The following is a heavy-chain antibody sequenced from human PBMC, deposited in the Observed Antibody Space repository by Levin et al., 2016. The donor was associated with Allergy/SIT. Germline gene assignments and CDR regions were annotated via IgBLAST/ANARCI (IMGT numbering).Heavy chain of an antibody. V-gene: IGHV3-33*01. CDR3: ARGKCEGSGSCSFDY. CDR2: IWYDGSNK. J-gene: IGHJ4*02. D-gene: IGHD3-10*01. CDR1: GFTFGRYG. Sequence: GESLKISCAASGFTFGRYGMHWVRQAPGKGLEWVAVIWYDGSNKYYADSVKGRFTISRDNSKNTLYLQMNSLRAEDTAVYYCARGKCEGSGSCSFDYWGQGTLVTVSS.